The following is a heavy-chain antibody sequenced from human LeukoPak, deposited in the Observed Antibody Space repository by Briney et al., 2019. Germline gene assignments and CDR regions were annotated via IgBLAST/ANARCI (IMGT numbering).Heavy chain of an antibody. CDR3: AKPAGGHTVAGIAAPLDY. CDR2: INPSGGST. D-gene: IGHD6-19*01. CDR1: GYTFSSYY. V-gene: IGHV1-46*01. J-gene: IGHJ4*02. Sequence: ASVKVSCKASGYTFSSYYMHWVRQAPGQGLEWMGYINPSGGSTSYAQKFQGRVTMTRDTSTSIVYMELSSLRAEDTAVYYCAKPAGGHTVAGIAAPLDYWGQGTLVTVSS.